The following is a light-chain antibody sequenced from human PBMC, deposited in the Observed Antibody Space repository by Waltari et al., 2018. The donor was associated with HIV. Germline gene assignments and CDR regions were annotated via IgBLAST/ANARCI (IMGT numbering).Light chain of an antibody. Sequence: SYELTQPPSASVSPGQTARISCSGDALPTQYVFWYQQRPGQAPVMVIYRDKERPSGNPDRFSGSSAGTTVTLTISGVQAEDEADYYCQSADSTGTYWVFGGGTKVTVL. J-gene: IGLJ3*02. V-gene: IGLV3-25*03. CDR1: ALPTQY. CDR2: RDK. CDR3: QSADSTGTYWV.